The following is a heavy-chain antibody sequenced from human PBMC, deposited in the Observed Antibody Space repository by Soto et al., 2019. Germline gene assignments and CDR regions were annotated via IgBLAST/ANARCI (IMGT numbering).Heavy chain of an antibody. J-gene: IGHJ4*02. CDR3: ARTSSPVGYCSGGSCYSKRVIDY. CDR2: INSDGSST. Sequence: GGSLRLSCAASGFTFSSYWMHWVRQAPGKGLVWVSRINSDGSSTSYADSVKGRFTISRDNAKNTLYLQMNSLRAEDTAVYYCARTSSPVGYCSGGSCYSKRVIDYWGQGTLVTVSS. CDR1: GFTFSSYW. D-gene: IGHD2-15*01. V-gene: IGHV3-74*01.